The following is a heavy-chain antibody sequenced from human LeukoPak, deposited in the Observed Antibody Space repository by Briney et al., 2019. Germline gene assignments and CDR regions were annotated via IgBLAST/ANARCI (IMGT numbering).Heavy chain of an antibody. D-gene: IGHD2-2*01. CDR2: INQDGSEK. CDR1: GFPFSSYW. J-gene: IGHJ6*04. Sequence: GGSLRLSCRASGFPFSSYWINWVRQAPGKGLEWVANINQDGSEKYYVDSVKGRFTMSRDNAKASLYLQLNSLKAEDTAVYYCATAATNTMPLDAWGKGTKVTVSS. CDR3: ATAATNTMPLDA. V-gene: IGHV3-7*01.